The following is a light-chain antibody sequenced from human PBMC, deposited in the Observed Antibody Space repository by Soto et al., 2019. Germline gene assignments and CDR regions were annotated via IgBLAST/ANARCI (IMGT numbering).Light chain of an antibody. V-gene: IGKV1D-12*01. Sequence: DIQMTQYPSSLSASVGDTVTITCRSSQDVGRWLSWYQQKPGKAPKILIFATSSLQSGVPSRFSGSGSGTDFTLTISSLQSEDFATYYCQQARSFPVTFGHGTRLEIK. CDR3: QQARSFPVT. J-gene: IGKJ5*01. CDR2: ATS. CDR1: QDVGRW.